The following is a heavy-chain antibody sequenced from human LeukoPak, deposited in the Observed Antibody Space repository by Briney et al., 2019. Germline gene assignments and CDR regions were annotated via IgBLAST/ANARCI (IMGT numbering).Heavy chain of an antibody. CDR1: GFTFSSYG. CDR2: ISGSGGST. J-gene: IGHJ6*03. D-gene: IGHD6-19*01. V-gene: IGHV3-23*01. Sequence: GGSLRLSCAASGFTFSSYGMRWVRQAPGKGLEWVSAISGSGGSTYYADSVKGRFTISRDNSKNTLYLQMNSLRAEDTAVYYCARVTERYSSGEVCYMDVWGKGTTVTVSS. CDR3: ARVTERYSSGEVCYMDV.